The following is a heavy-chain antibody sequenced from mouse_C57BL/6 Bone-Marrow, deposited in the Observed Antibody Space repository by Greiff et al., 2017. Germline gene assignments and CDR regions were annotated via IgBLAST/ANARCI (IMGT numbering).Heavy chain of an antibody. CDR1: GYTFTSYW. D-gene: IGHD2-3*01. CDR2: IYPGSGST. J-gene: IGHJ1*03. V-gene: IGHV1-55*01. CDR3: ARDDVYYWYFDV. Sequence: QVQLQQPGAELVKPGASVKMSCKASGYTFTSYWITWVKQRPGQGLEWIGDIYPGSGSTNYNEKFKSKATLTVDTSSSTAYMQLSSLTSEDSAFYYCARDDVYYWYFDVWGTGTTVTVSS.